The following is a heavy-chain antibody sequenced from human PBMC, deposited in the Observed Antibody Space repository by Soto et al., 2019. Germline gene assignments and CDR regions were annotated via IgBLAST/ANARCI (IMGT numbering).Heavy chain of an antibody. Sequence: QVQLVESGGGLVKPGGSPRLSCAASGFTFSDYYMSWIRQAPGKGLEWVSYISSSGSTIYYADSVKGRFTISRDNAKNSLYLQMNSLRAEDTAVYYCARDRKVRGVIIHYYYYYGMDVWGQGTTVTVSS. V-gene: IGHV3-11*01. CDR1: GFTFSDYY. CDR2: ISSSGSTI. D-gene: IGHD3-10*01. J-gene: IGHJ6*02. CDR3: ARDRKVRGVIIHYYYYYGMDV.